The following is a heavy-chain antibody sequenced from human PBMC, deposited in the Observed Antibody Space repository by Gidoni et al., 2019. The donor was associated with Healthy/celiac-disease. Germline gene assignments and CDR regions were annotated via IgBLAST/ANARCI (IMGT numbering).Heavy chain of an antibody. J-gene: IGHJ6*02. D-gene: IGHD3-10*01. V-gene: IGHV3-30-3*01. CDR1: GFTFSSYA. CDR2: ISYDGSNK. CDR3: ARDRGLGPSSYYYGSGPYYYGMDV. Sequence: QVQLVESGGGVVQPGRSLRLSCAASGFTFSSYAMHWVRQAPGKGLEWVAVISYDGSNKYYADSVKGRFTISRDNSKNTLYLQMNSLRAEDTAVYYCARDRGLGPSSYYYGSGPYYYGMDVWGQGTTVTVSS.